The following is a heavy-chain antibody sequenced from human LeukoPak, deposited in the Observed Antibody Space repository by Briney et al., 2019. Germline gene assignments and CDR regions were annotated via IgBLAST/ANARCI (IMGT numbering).Heavy chain of an antibody. CDR2: FYSGGST. CDR1: GFTVSSNF. J-gene: IGHJ4*02. Sequence: GGSLRLSCAASGFTVSSNFMNWVRQAPGKGLEWVSVFYSGGSTYYADSVKGRFTISRDNSKNTLYPQMNSLRAEDTAVYYCAITGRDYGDYGDYFDSGGQGTLVTVSS. V-gene: IGHV3-66*01. D-gene: IGHD4-17*01. CDR3: AITGRDYGDYGDYFDS.